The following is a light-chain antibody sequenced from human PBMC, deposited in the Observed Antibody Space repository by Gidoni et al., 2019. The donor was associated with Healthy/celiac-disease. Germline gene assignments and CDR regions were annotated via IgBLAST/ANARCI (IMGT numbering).Light chain of an antibody. Sequence: IHMTQSPSSLSAYVGDRVTITCRASQVISNYLAWYQQKPGKVPKLLIYAASTLQSGVPSRFSGSGSGTDFTLTISSLQPEDVATYYCQKYNSAPLFGGGTKVEIK. CDR3: QKYNSAPL. CDR1: QVISNY. CDR2: AAS. J-gene: IGKJ4*02. V-gene: IGKV1-27*01.